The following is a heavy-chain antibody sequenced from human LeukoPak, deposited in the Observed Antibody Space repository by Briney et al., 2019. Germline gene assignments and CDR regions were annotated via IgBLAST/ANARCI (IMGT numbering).Heavy chain of an antibody. Sequence: SGGSLRLSCAASGFTFSSYAMSWVRQAPGKGLEWVSAISGSGGSTYYADSVKGRFTISRDNSKNTLYLQMNSLRAEDTAVYYCARIAQLWLQFLDYWGQGTLVTVSS. CDR3: ARIAQLWLQFLDY. CDR1: GFTFSSYA. CDR2: ISGSGGST. D-gene: IGHD5-18*01. V-gene: IGHV3-23*01. J-gene: IGHJ4*02.